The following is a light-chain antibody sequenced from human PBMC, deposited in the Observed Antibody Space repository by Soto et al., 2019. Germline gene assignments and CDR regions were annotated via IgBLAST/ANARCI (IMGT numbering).Light chain of an antibody. CDR3: QHYNSYSEA. V-gene: IGKV1-5*03. Sequence: DIQMTQSPSTLSGSVGDRVTIPCRASQTISSWLAWYQQKPGKAPKLLIYKASTLKSGVPSRFSGSGSGTEFTFTISSLQPDDFATYYCQHYNSYSEAFGQGTKVDIK. CDR1: QTISSW. CDR2: KAS. J-gene: IGKJ1*01.